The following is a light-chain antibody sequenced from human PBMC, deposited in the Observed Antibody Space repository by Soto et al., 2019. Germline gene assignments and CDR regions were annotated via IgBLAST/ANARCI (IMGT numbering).Light chain of an antibody. CDR3: QSYDSSLNAL. J-gene: IGLJ3*02. CDR1: SSNIGAGYD. CDR2: GNS. Sequence: QSVLTQPPSVSGAPGQRVTISCTGSSSNIGAGYDVHWYQQLPGTAPKLLIYGNSNRPSGVPDRFSGSKSGTSASLAITGLQAEDEAYYYCQSYDSSLNALFGGGTKLTVL. V-gene: IGLV1-40*01.